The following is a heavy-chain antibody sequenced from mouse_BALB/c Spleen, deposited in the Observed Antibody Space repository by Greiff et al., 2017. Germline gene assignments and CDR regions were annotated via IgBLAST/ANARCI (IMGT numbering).Heavy chain of an antibody. Sequence: VQLQQSGAELVKPGASVKLSCTASGFNINDNYMHWVKQRPEKGLEWIGRIDPANGNTKYDPKFQGKATITADTSSNTAYRQLSSLTSEDTAVYYCASWDGAAYWGQGTLVTVSA. CDR1: GFNINDNY. V-gene: IGHV14-3*02. CDR3: ASWDGAAY. J-gene: IGHJ3*01. CDR2: IDPANGNT. D-gene: IGHD4-1*01.